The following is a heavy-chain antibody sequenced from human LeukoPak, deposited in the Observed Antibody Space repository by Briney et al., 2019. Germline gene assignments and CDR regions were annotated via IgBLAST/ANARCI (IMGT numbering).Heavy chain of an antibody. J-gene: IGHJ6*03. CDR2: ISAYNGNT. CDR3: ARGGSSYYDFWSGYYSYYYMDV. D-gene: IGHD3-3*01. CDR1: GYTFTSYD. V-gene: IGHV1-18*01. Sequence: ASVKVSCKASGYTFTSYDISWVRQAPGQGLEWMGWISAYNGNTNYAQKLQGRVTMTTDTSTSTAYMELRSLRSDDTAVYYCARGGSSYYDFWSGYYSYYYMDVWGKGTTVTVSS.